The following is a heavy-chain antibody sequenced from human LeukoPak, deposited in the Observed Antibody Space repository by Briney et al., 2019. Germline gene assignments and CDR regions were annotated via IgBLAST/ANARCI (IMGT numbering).Heavy chain of an antibody. CDR3: ARASLYDNSAYYLDY. V-gene: IGHV3-20*04. CDR2: VNWNGGST. CDR1: GFTFDNYG. D-gene: IGHD3-22*01. Sequence: PVGSLSLSCAASGFTFDNYGMTWVRQAPGKGLEWVSGVNWNGGSTGYADSVKGRFTIPRDNAKNSLYLQMNSLRGEDTALYCCARASLYDNSAYYLDYWGQGILVTVSS. J-gene: IGHJ4*02.